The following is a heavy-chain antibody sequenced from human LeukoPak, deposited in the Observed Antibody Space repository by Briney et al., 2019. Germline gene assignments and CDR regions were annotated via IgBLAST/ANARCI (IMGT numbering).Heavy chain of an antibody. CDR1: GGSISSGGYY. CDR2: IYYSGST. D-gene: IGHD3-10*01. V-gene: IGHV4-31*03. J-gene: IGHJ4*02. Sequence: SETLSLTCTVSGGSISSGGYYWSWIRQHPGKGLEWIGYIYYSGSTYYNPSLKSRVTISVDTSKNQFSLKLSSVTAADTAVYYCARKLWSYFDYWGQGTLVTVSS. CDR3: ARKLWSYFDY.